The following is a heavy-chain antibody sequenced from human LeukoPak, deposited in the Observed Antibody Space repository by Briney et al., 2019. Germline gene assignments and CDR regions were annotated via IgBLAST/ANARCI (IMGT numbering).Heavy chain of an antibody. CDR3: ARGSPGTTFENWFDP. Sequence: ASVKVSCKASGGTFSSYAISWVRQAPGQGLEWMGGIIPIFGTANYAQKFQGRVTITADESTSTAYMELSSLRSEDTAVYYCARGSPGTTFENWFDPWGQGTLVTVSS. CDR1: GGTFSSYA. V-gene: IGHV1-69*01. J-gene: IGHJ5*02. CDR2: IIPIFGTA. D-gene: IGHD1-1*01.